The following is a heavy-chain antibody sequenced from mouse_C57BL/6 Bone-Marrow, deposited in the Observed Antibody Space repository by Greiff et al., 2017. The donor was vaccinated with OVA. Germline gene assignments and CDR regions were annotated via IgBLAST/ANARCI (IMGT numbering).Heavy chain of an antibody. CDR3: TTRYYGSRGYYFDY. CDR2: IDPEDGDT. J-gene: IGHJ2*01. D-gene: IGHD1-1*01. V-gene: IGHV14-1*01. Sequence: EVQLQQSGAELVRPGASVKLSCTASGFNIKDYYMHWVKQRPEQGLEWIGRIDPEDGDTEYAPKFQGKATMTADTSSNTAYLQLSSLTSEDTAVYYCTTRYYGSRGYYFDYWGQGTTRTVSS. CDR1: GFNIKDYY.